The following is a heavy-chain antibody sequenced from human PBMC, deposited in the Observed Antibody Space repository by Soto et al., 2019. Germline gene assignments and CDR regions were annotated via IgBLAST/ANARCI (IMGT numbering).Heavy chain of an antibody. CDR1: GFTFSSYW. CDR2: INEDGGQR. V-gene: IGHV3-7*01. D-gene: IGHD2-15*01. J-gene: IGHJ5*02. Sequence: EVQLVESGGGLVQPGGSLRLSCAASGFTFSSYWMAWVRQAPGKGLEWVANINEDGGQRYYVDSVKGRFTISRDNAKNSLYLEMNSLRAEDTAVYHCARDCSGGGCYSFYHWGQGNLVTVSS. CDR3: ARDCSGGGCYSFYH.